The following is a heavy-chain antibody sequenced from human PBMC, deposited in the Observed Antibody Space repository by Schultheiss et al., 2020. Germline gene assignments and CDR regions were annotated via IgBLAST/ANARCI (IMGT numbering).Heavy chain of an antibody. CDR3: ARRYCSGGSCYSFDY. V-gene: IGHV3-48*02. CDR1: EFTFSSYS. J-gene: IGHJ4*02. Sequence: GESLKISCAASEFTFSSYSMNWVRQAPGKGLEWVSYISSSSSTIYYADSVKGRFTISRDNAKNSLYLQMNSLRDEDTAVYYCARRYCSGGSCYSFDYWGQGTLVTVSS. CDR2: ISSSSSTI. D-gene: IGHD2-15*01.